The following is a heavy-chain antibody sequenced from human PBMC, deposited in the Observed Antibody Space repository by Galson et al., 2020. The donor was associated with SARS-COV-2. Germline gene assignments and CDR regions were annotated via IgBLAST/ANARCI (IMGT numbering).Heavy chain of an antibody. CDR2: ISHSGGT. V-gene: IGHV4-30-2*01. J-gene: IGHJ3*02. CDR1: GTSICGGSYS. D-gene: IGHD4-17*01. CDR3: ARLHYGEYAPEAFDI. Sequence: SQTLSLTCAVSGTSICGGSYSWNWIRQPPGKGLEWSGYISHSGGTYYNPSLKSRVTISGDRSKNQFSLRLSSVTAADAAVYFCARLHYGEYAPEAFDIWGPGTRVTVAS.